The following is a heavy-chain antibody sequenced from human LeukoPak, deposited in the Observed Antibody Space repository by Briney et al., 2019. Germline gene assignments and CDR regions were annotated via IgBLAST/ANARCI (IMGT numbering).Heavy chain of an antibody. V-gene: IGHV1-2*02. J-gene: IGHJ6*02. Sequence: ASVKVSCKASGYTFTGYYMHWVRQAPGQGLEWMGWINPNSGGTNYAQKFQGRVAMTRDTSISTAYMELSRLRPDDTAVYYCARADYSYGFVDYYYGMDVWGQGTMVTVSS. D-gene: IGHD5-18*01. CDR1: GYTFTGYY. CDR2: INPNSGGT. CDR3: ARADYSYGFVDYYYGMDV.